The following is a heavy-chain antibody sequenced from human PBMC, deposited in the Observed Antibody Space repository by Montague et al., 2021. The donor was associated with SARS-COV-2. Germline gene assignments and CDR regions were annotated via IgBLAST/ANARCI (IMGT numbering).Heavy chain of an antibody. D-gene: IGHD3-3*01. V-gene: IGHV3-11*06. J-gene: IGHJ6*02. Sequence: SLRLSCAASGFTFSDYYMSWIRQAPGKGLEWVSYITSSSSYTNYADSVKGRFTISRDNAKNSLYLQMNSLRAEDTAVYYCARDRTTITIFGVVTYYGMDVWGQGTTVTGPS. CDR3: ARDRTTITIFGVVTYYGMDV. CDR1: GFTFSDYY. CDR2: ITSSSSYT.